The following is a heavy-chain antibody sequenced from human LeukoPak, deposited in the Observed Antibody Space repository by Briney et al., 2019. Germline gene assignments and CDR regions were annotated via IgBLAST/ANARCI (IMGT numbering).Heavy chain of an antibody. V-gene: IGHV3-33*08. Sequence: GALRLSCAASGFPVSSNYMSWVRQAPGKGLEWVAVIWYDGSNKYYADSVKGRFTISRDNSKNTLYLQMNSLRAEDTAVYYCARDWNDSSGYYYGAFDIWGQGTMVTVSS. D-gene: IGHD3-22*01. CDR1: GFPVSSNY. CDR3: ARDWNDSSGYYYGAFDI. CDR2: IWYDGSNK. J-gene: IGHJ3*02.